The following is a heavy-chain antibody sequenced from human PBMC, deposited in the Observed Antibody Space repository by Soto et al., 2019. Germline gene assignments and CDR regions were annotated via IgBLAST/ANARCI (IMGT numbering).Heavy chain of an antibody. D-gene: IGHD3-16*01. CDR2: IYPGDSDT. Sequence: GESLKISCKGSGYSFTSYWIGWVRQMPGKGLEWMGIIYPGDSDTRYSPSFQGQVTISADKSISTAYLQWSSLKASDTAMYYCARHVEVYYDYVWGSQSGGMDVWGQGTTVTVSS. J-gene: IGHJ6*02. CDR1: GYSFTSYW. CDR3: ARHVEVYYDYVWGSQSGGMDV. V-gene: IGHV5-51*01.